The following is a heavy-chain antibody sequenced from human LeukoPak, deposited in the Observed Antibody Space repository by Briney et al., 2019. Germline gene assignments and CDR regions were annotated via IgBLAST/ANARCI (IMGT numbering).Heavy chain of an antibody. CDR3: AISIAAACISWIDY. CDR2: FDPEDGET. J-gene: IGHJ4*02. V-gene: IGHV1-24*01. CDR1: GYTLTELS. D-gene: IGHD6-13*01. Sequence: ASVKVSCKVSGYTLTELSMHWVRQAPGKGLEWMEGFDPEDGETIYAQKFQGRVTMTEDTSTDTAYMELSSLRSEDTAVYYCAISIAAACISWIDYWGQGTLVTVSS.